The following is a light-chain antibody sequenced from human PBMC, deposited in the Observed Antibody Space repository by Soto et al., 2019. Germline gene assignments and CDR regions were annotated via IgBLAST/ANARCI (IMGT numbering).Light chain of an antibody. Sequence: EVVMTQSPATLSMSPGDSATLSCRASQRISNKLAWYQRKPGQAPRLLIYDASTRATGVPARFSGSGSGTEFTLSISSLQSEDFAIIYCQHYHNWPLTFGQGTNVEI. V-gene: IGKV3-15*01. CDR1: QRISNK. CDR2: DAS. J-gene: IGKJ1*01. CDR3: QHYHNWPLT.